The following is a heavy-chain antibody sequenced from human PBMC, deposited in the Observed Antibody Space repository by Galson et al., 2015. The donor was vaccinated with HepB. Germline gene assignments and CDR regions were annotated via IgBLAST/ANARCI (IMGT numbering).Heavy chain of an antibody. Sequence: SLRLSCAASGFTFSSYSMNWVRQAPGKGLEWVSSISSSSSYIYYADSVKGRFTISRDNAKNSLYLQMNSLRAEDTAVYYCARTEILTTVTTDYWGQGTLVTVSP. J-gene: IGHJ4*02. CDR3: ARTEILTTVTTDY. CDR2: ISSSSSYI. CDR1: GFTFSSYS. V-gene: IGHV3-21*01. D-gene: IGHD4-11*01.